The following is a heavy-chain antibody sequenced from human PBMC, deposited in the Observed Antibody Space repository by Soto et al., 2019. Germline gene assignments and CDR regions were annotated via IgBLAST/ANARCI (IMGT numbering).Heavy chain of an antibody. CDR1: GFTFSSYG. J-gene: IGHJ4*02. CDR2: ISYEGSNK. D-gene: IGHD2-2*01. Sequence: QVQLVESGGGVVQPGRSLRLSCAASGFTFSSYGMHWVRQAPGKGLEWVAVISYEGSNKYYADSVKGRFTISRDNSKNTLYLQMNSLRAEDTAVYYWAKKNPATMPNDYWGQGTLVTVSS. CDR3: AKKNPATMPNDY. V-gene: IGHV3-30*18.